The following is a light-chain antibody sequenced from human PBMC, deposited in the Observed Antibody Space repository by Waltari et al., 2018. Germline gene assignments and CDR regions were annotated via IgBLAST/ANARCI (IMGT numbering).Light chain of an antibody. CDR1: QGISTF. Sequence: DILLTQSPSFLSASIGDRVTITCLASQGISTFLAWYQQKPGKAPKILIYAACTLQSGVPARFSGSGSGTEFPLTISSLQPEDSATDFCQQLNTYPRSFGPGSKVDIK. CDR2: AAC. V-gene: IGKV1-9*01. CDR3: QQLNTYPRS. J-gene: IGKJ3*01.